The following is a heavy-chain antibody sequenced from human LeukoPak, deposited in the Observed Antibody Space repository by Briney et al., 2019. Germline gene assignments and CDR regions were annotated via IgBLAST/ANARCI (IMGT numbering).Heavy chain of an antibody. CDR2: ISSSGSTI. CDR3: AKSRVSDYFDY. D-gene: IGHD5/OR15-5a*01. J-gene: IGHJ4*02. V-gene: IGHV3-48*03. CDR1: GFTFSSYE. Sequence: GGSLRLSCAASGFTFSSYEMNWVRQAPGKGLEWVSYISSSGSTIYYADSVKGRFTISRDNAKNSLYLQMNSLRAEDTAVYYCAKSRVSDYFDYWGQGTLVTVSS.